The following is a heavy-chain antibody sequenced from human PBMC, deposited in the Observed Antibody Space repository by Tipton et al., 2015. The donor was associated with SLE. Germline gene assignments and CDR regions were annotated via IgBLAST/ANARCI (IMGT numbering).Heavy chain of an antibody. CDR2: IYHSGSTTYT. V-gene: IGHV4-31*03. CDR1: GGSISRIGYY. CDR3: ARTLDALDI. Sequence: TLSLTCTVSGGSISRIGYYWSWIRQHPGKGLEWIGEIYHSGSTTYTNYNPSLKRRVTISVDNSKNQFSLNLNSVTAADTAVYYCARTLDALDIWGQGTMVTASS. J-gene: IGHJ3*02.